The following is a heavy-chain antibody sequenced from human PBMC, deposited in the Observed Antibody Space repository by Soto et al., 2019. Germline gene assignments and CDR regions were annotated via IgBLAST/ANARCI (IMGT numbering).Heavy chain of an antibody. CDR3: ARAVTIAARRWGNWFAP. CDR1: GFTFSSYE. D-gene: IGHD6-6*01. J-gene: IGHJ5*02. CDR2: ISSSGSTI. Sequence: GGSLRLSCAASGFTFSSYEMNWVRQAPGKGLEWVSYISSSGSTIYYADSVKGRFTISRDKAKNSLYLQMNSLRAEDTAVYYCARAVTIAARRWGNWFAPWGQGTLVTGSS. V-gene: IGHV3-48*03.